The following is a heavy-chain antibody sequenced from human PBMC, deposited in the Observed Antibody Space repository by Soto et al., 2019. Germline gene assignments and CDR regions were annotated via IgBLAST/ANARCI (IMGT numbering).Heavy chain of an antibody. V-gene: IGHV3-11*01. J-gene: IGHJ4*02. Sequence: QVQLVESGGGLVKPGGSLRLSCAASGFTFSDYYMSWIRQAPGKGLEWVSYISSSGSTIYYADSVKGRFTISRDNAKNSLYLQMNSLRVEDTAVYYGARVTRGGYDYIWGSLDYWGQGTLVTVSS. CDR2: ISSSGSTI. CDR1: GFTFSDYY. D-gene: IGHD3-16*01. CDR3: ARVTRGGYDYIWGSLDY.